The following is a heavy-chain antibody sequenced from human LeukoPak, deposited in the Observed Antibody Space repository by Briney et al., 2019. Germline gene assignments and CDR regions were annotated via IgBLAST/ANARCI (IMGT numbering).Heavy chain of an antibody. CDR2: IKQDGSEK. CDR3: ARATITIFGVAYLY. Sequence: PGGSLRLSCAGSGFTFSSYWMSWVRQAPGKGLEGVANIKQDGSEKYYVDSVKGRFTISRDNAKNSLYLQMNSLRAEDTAVYYCARATITIFGVAYLYWGQGTLVTVSS. J-gene: IGHJ4*02. V-gene: IGHV3-7*04. D-gene: IGHD3-3*01. CDR1: GFTFSSYW.